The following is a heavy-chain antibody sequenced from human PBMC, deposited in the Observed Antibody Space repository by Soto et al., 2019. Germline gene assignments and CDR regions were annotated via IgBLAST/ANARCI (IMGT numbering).Heavy chain of an antibody. CDR2: IDDTNIA. J-gene: IGHJ4*02. V-gene: IGHV3-23*05. CDR3: TKRPMCTGGCWYFDD. D-gene: IGHD2-8*02. CDR1: GFTFRTHA. Sequence: EVQLLESGGGSVQPGGSLRLSCAVSGFTFRTHAMYWIRQAPGKGLEWVSAIDDTNIAYYADSVKGRFIITRDNSRNTLFLQLDGLRAEDTAIYYCTKRPMCTGGCWYFDDWGQGVLVTVSS.